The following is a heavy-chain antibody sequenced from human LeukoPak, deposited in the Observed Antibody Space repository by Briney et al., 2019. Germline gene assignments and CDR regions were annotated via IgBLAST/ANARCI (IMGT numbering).Heavy chain of an antibody. D-gene: IGHD6-13*01. CDR3: ARGPLYSSSFDY. Sequence: PSETLSLTCTVSGYSISSGYYWGWIRQPPGKGLEWIGSIYHSGSTYYNPSLKSRVTISVDTSKNQFSLKLSSVTAADTAVYYCARGPLYSSSFDYWGQGILVTVSS. CDR2: IYHSGST. J-gene: IGHJ4*02. V-gene: IGHV4-38-2*02. CDR1: GYSISSGYY.